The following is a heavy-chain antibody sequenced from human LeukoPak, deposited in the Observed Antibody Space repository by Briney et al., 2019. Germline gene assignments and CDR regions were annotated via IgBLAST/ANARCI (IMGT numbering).Heavy chain of an antibody. V-gene: IGHV3-11*01. CDR1: GFTFSDYY. D-gene: IGHD1-1*01. CDR2: ISSSGSTI. CDR3: ARDQGWNDSFDY. J-gene: IGHJ4*02. Sequence: GGSLRLSCAASGFTFSDYYMSWIRQAPGNGLEWASYISSSGSTIYYADSVKGRFTISRDNAKNSLYLQMNSLRAEDTAVYYCARDQGWNDSFDYWGQGTLVTVSS.